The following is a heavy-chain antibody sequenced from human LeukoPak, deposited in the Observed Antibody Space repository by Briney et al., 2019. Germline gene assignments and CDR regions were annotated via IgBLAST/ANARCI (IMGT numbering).Heavy chain of an antibody. V-gene: IGHV1-18*01. Sequence: ASVKVSCKASGYTFTSYDINWVRQATGQGLEWMGWMNPNSGNTNYAQKLQGRVTMTTDTSTSTAYMELRSLRSDGTAVYYCARDSPYGGNPIDYWGQGTLVTVSS. CDR2: MNPNSGNT. D-gene: IGHD4-23*01. J-gene: IGHJ4*02. CDR1: GYTFTSYD. CDR3: ARDSPYGGNPIDY.